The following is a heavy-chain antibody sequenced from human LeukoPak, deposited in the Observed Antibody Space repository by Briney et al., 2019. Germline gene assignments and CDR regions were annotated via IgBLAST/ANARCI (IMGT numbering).Heavy chain of an antibody. CDR1: GVTFSSYA. CDR2: ISDSGGST. CDR3: AKDGYDYYYYYMDV. Sequence: GGSLRLSCAASGVTFSSYAMSWVRQAPGKGLEGVSAISDSGGSTYYADSVQGRFTISRDNSKNTLYLQMNLLRAEDMAVYYCAKDGYDYYYYYMDVWGKGTTVTVSS. V-gene: IGHV3-23*01. D-gene: IGHD1-1*01. J-gene: IGHJ6*03.